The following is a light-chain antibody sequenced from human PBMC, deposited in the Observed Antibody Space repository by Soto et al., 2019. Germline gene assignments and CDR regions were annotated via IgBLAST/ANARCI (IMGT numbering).Light chain of an antibody. CDR3: QQRSNWPT. V-gene: IGKV3-11*01. J-gene: IGKJ2*01. Sequence: EIVLTQSPATLSLSPGERATLSCRASQSVSSYLAWYQQKPGQAPRLLIYDASNRATAIPARFSGSGSGTDFTLTISSLGPEDFAVYYFQQRSNWPTFGQGTKLEIK. CDR2: DAS. CDR1: QSVSSY.